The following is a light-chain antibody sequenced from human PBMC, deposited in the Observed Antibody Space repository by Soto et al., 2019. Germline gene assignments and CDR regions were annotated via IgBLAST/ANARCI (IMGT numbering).Light chain of an antibody. J-gene: IGLJ2*01. Sequence: QSALTQPASVSGSPGQSITISCSGTSSDVGFYNHVSWYQQHPGEAPKLLIYEVTIRPSGVSNRFSGSKSGNTASLTVSGLQDEDEGDYYCSSYTSSSSLAIFGGGTKLTVL. CDR1: SSDVGFYNH. CDR2: EVT. CDR3: SSYTSSSSLAI. V-gene: IGLV2-14*01.